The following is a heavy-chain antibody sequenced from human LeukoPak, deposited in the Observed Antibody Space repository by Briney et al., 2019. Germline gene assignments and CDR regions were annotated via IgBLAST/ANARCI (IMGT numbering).Heavy chain of an antibody. Sequence: ASVKVSCKASGGTFSSYAISWVRQAPGQGLEWMGGIIPIFGTANYAQKFQGRVTITTDESTGTAYMELSSLRSEDTAVYYCASSSRPHYYYYYMDVWGKGTTVTVSS. V-gene: IGHV1-69*05. CDR2: IIPIFGTA. J-gene: IGHJ6*03. D-gene: IGHD2-2*01. CDR3: ASSSRPHYYYYYMDV. CDR1: GGTFSSYA.